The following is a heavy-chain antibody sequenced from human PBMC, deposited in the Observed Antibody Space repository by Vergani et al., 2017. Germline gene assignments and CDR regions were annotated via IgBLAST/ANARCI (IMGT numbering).Heavy chain of an antibody. CDR3: ARPVGPSAIADGYHI. J-gene: IGHJ3*02. CDR1: GGSISSYY. Sequence: QVQLQESGPGLVKPSETLSLTCTVSGGSISSYYWSWIRQPPGKGLEWIGYIYYSGSTNYNPSLKSRVTMSVDTSKNHLSLRVTSMTAADTAVYFCARPVGPSAIADGYHIWGQGTMVTVSS. CDR2: IYYSGST. D-gene: IGHD3-10*01. V-gene: IGHV4-59*08.